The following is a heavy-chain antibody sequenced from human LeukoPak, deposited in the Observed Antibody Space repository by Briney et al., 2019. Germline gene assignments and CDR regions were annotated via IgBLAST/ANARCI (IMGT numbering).Heavy chain of an antibody. CDR1: GFTFNRCW. Sequence: GGSLRLSCVVSGFTFNRCWMNWVRQAPGKGLEWVAHINPDGRDTYYVDSVKGRFTISRDNTQNSMYLQMNSLRVEDTAVHYCTSCGDTTAEYFQRWGQGTLVTVSS. J-gene: IGHJ1*01. V-gene: IGHV3-7*01. CDR3: TSCGDTTAEYFQR. D-gene: IGHD4-17*01. CDR2: INPDGRDT.